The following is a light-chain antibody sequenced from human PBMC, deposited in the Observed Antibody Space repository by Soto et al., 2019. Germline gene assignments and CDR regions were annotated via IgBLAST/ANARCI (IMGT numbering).Light chain of an antibody. Sequence: QSALTQPASVSGSPGQSITISCTGTSSDVGGYKYVSWYQQHPGKAPKLIIHEVSSGPSGVSSRFSGSKSGNTASLTISGLQAEDEADYYCSSYTSSATLVFGVGTKVTVL. CDR1: SSDVGGYKY. CDR2: EVS. J-gene: IGLJ2*01. V-gene: IGLV2-14*01. CDR3: SSYTSSATLV.